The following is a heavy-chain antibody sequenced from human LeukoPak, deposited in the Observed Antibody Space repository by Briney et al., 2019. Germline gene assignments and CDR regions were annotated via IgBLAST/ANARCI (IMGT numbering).Heavy chain of an antibody. D-gene: IGHD2-2*01. CDR3: AKGPIYCSSTSCFDY. Sequence: GGSLRLSCAASGFTFSSYGMHWVRQAPGKGLEWVAVISYDGSNKYYADSVKGRFTISRDNSKNTLYLQMNSLRAEDTAVYYCAKGPIYCSSTSCFDYWGQGTLVTVSS. CDR1: GFTFSSYG. J-gene: IGHJ4*02. CDR2: ISYDGSNK. V-gene: IGHV3-30*18.